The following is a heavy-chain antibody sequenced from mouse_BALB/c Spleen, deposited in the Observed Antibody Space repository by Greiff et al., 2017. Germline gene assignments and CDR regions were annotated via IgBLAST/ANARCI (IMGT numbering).Heavy chain of an antibody. Sequence: QVHVKQPGAELVKPGTSVKMSCKASGYTFTSYWMHWVKQRPGQGLEWIGDIYPGSDSTNYNEKFKSKATLTVDTSSSTAYMQLSSLTSEDSAVYYCARTYYDYDGFFDYWGQGTTRTVSS. CDR1: GYTFTSYW. J-gene: IGHJ2*01. CDR2: IYPGSDST. D-gene: IGHD2-4*01. CDR3: ARTYYDYDGFFDY. V-gene: IGHV1-55*01.